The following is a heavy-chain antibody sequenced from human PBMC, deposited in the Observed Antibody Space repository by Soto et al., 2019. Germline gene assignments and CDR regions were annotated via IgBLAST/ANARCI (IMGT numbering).Heavy chain of an antibody. CDR3: AKDNPVPAAIEVSWFDP. D-gene: IGHD2-2*02. CDR1: GFTFSSYG. J-gene: IGHJ5*02. Sequence: LGGSLRLSCAASGFTFSSYGMHWVRQAPGKGLEWVAVISYDGSNKYYADSVKGRFTISRDNSKNTLYLQMNSLRAEDTAVYYCAKDNPVPAAIEVSWFDPWGQGTLVTVSS. V-gene: IGHV3-30*18. CDR2: ISYDGSNK.